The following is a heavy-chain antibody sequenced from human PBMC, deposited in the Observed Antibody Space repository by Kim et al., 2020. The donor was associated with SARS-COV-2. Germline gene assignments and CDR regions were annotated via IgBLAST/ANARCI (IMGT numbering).Heavy chain of an antibody. Sequence: SETLSLNCSVSGGSISSGGYYWSWIRQHPGKGLEWIAYISNGGVTSYNPSLKSRHSISVDTSHNQISLTVTSVTAADTAVYYCAREDAYGIKDWGQGTLV. V-gene: IGHV4-31*02. CDR2: ISNGGVT. J-gene: IGHJ4*02. D-gene: IGHD3-10*01. CDR3: AREDAYGIKD. CDR1: GGSISSGGYY.